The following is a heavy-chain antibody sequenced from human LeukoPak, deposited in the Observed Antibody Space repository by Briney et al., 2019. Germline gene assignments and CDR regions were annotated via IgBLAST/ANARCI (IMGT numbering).Heavy chain of an antibody. D-gene: IGHD6-13*01. CDR3: ASPPSIATTGTVGYFQH. CDR2: IYSGGST. Sequence: GGSLRLSCAGSGFTVSSNYMSWVRQAPGKGLEWVSLIYSGGSTFYADSVSGRFTISRDNSKNTLYLQMNGLRAEDTAVYYCASPPSIATTGTVGYFQHWGQGTLVTVSS. J-gene: IGHJ1*01. CDR1: GFTVSSNY. V-gene: IGHV3-53*01.